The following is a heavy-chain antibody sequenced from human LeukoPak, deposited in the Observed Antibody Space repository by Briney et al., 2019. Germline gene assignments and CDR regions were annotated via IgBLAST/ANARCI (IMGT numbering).Heavy chain of an antibody. CDR2: IYPGDSDT. J-gene: IGHJ4*02. CDR3: ARPHVGYGSGSYYTYYFDY. D-gene: IGHD3-10*01. Sequence: GESLKISCKGSGYSFPNYWIGWVRQTPGKGLEWMGIIYPGDSDTRYSPSFQGQVTISADKSISTAYLQWSSLKASDTAMYYCARPHVGYGSGSYYTYYFDYWGQGTLVTVSS. CDR1: GYSFPNYW. V-gene: IGHV5-51*01.